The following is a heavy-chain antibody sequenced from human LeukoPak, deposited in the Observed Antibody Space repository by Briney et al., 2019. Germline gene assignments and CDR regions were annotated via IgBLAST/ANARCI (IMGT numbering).Heavy chain of an antibody. V-gene: IGHV4-59*01. CDR1: GASISSYY. CDR3: ARGAPGGNDYGDY. Sequence: PSQTLSLTCTVSGASISSYYWSWIRRPPGKGLEWIGYIFHSGSTNYNPSLKSRVTISVDTSKTQLSLKLSSVTAADTAVYYCARGAPGGNDYGDYWGQGTLVSVSS. J-gene: IGHJ4*02. CDR2: IFHSGST.